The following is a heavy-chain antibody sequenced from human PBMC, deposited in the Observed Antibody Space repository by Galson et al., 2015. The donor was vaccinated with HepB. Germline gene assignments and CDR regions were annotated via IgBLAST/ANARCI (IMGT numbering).Heavy chain of an antibody. CDR2: IRLRGGDT. J-gene: IGHJ6*02. D-gene: IGHD6-19*01. CDR3: ARSGSQWGGYRMDV. CDR1: GFSFGTYA. Sequence: SLRLSCAASGFSFGTYAMAWVRQAPGKGLEWISVIRLRGGDTSYADSVQGRFSISRDNSKNTLYLQMTSLRGEDTALYFCARSGSQWGGYRMDVWGQGTTVTVS. V-gene: IGHV3-23*01.